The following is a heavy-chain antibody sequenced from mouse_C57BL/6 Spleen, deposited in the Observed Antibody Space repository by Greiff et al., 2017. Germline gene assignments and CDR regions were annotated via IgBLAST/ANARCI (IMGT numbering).Heavy chain of an antibody. CDR1: GYTFTDHT. V-gene: IGHV1-78*01. J-gene: IGHJ2*01. CDR3: ARSSYDGYYGGYFDY. CDR2: IYPRDGST. Sequence: QVQLQQSDAELVKPGASVKISCKVSGYTFTDHTIHWMKQRPEQGLEWIGYIYPRDGSTKYNEKFKGKATLTADKSSSTAYMQLNSLTSEVSAFYFCARSSYDGYYGGYFDYWGQGTTLTVSS. D-gene: IGHD2-3*01.